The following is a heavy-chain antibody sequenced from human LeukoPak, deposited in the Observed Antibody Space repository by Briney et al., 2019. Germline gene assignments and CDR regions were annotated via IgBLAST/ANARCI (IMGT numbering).Heavy chain of an antibody. CDR3: AREYCSGGSCYQGGYYYMDV. CDR2: IYYSGST. Sequence: PSETLSLTCTVSVGSISSSSYYWGWIRQPPGKGLDWIGSIYYSGSTYYNPSLKSRVTISVDTSKNQFSLKLSSVTAADTAVYYCAREYCSGGSCYQGGYYYMDVWGKGTTVTVSS. CDR1: VGSISSSSYY. D-gene: IGHD2-15*01. V-gene: IGHV4-39*07. J-gene: IGHJ6*03.